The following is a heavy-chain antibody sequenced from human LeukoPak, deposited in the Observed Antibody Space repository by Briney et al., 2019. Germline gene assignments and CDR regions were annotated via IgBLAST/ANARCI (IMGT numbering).Heavy chain of an antibody. CDR3: AREYGSIDY. D-gene: IGHD4-17*01. Sequence: SETLSLTCAVYGGSFSGYYWSWIRQPPGKGLEWIGYIYYSGSTNYNPSLKSRVTISVDTSKNQISLKLSSVTAADTAVYYCAREYGSIDYWGQGTLVTVSS. J-gene: IGHJ4*02. CDR1: GGSFSGYY. CDR2: IYYSGST. V-gene: IGHV4-59*01.